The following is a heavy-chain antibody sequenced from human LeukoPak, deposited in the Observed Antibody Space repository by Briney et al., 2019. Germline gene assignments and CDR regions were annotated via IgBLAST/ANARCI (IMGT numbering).Heavy chain of an antibody. CDR2: ISGSGRST. D-gene: IGHD3-22*01. Sequence: QSGGSLRLSCAASGFTFSSYALSWVRQAPGKGLDWVSAISGSGRSTYYADSVKGRFTISRDNSKNTLYLQMNSLRAEDTAVYYCVGSSGWLFGYWGQGTLVTVSS. CDR1: GFTFSSYA. J-gene: IGHJ4*02. V-gene: IGHV3-23*01. CDR3: VGSSGWLFGY.